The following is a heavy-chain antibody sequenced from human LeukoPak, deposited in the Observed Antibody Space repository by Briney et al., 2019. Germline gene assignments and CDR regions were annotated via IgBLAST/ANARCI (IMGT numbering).Heavy chain of an antibody. D-gene: IGHD2-2*01. CDR3: ARGLSYQLLALVGPLQN. Sequence: SETLSLTCAVYGGSFSGYYWSWIRQPPGKGLEWIGEINHSGSTNYNPSLKSRVTISVDTSKNQFSLKLSSVTAADTAVYYCARGLSYQLLALVGPLQNWGQGTLVTVSS. V-gene: IGHV4-34*01. J-gene: IGHJ4*02. CDR1: GGSFSGYY. CDR2: INHSGST.